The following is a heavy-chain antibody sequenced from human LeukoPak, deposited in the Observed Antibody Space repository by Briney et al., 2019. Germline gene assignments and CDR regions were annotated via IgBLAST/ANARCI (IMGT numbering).Heavy chain of an antibody. Sequence: SETLSLTCTVSGGSVTSGSYYWSWIRQPPGQGLEWIGYSYYSGSTNYNLSLKSRVTISVDTSKNQFSLKLSSVTAADTAVYYCARGREYSSSWYALGYWGQGTLVTVSS. D-gene: IGHD6-13*01. CDR2: SYYSGST. CDR1: GGSVTSGSYY. V-gene: IGHV4-61*01. CDR3: ARGREYSSSWYALGY. J-gene: IGHJ4*02.